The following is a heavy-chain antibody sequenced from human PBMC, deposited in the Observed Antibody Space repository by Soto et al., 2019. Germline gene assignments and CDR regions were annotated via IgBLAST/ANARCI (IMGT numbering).Heavy chain of an antibody. CDR2: IKSKTDGGTA. D-gene: IGHD3-22*01. J-gene: IGHJ4*01. V-gene: IGHV3-15*07. CDR1: GFTFSNAW. Sequence: GGSLRLSCAASGFTFSNAWINWVRQAPGKGLEWVGRIKSKTDGGTADYAAPVKGRFAISRDDSNNMVYLQMNSLKIEDTAVYYCTKDSYSTIIIVRFAYWGHGTLVTVS. CDR3: TKDSYSTIIIVRFAY.